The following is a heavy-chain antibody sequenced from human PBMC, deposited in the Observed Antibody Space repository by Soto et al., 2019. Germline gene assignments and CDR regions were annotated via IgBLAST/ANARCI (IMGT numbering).Heavy chain of an antibody. CDR1: GYTFSSYA. CDR2: ISPYNDDT. CDR3: ARDFWSGYWPGSFDY. J-gene: IGHJ4*02. D-gene: IGHD3-3*01. V-gene: IGHV1-18*01. Sequence: ASVKVSCKASGYTFSSYAISWVRQAPGQGLEWLGWISPYNDDTKYAQKLQGRVTMTTDTSTSTAYMELRGLRSDDTAVYYCARDFWSGYWPGSFDYWGQGTLVTVSS.